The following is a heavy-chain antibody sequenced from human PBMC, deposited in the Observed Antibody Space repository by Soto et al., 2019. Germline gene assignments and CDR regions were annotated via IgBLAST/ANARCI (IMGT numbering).Heavy chain of an antibody. CDR3: ARCGETGGLDF. CDR1: GFTFRSYV. Sequence: QVQLVESGGGVVQPGTSLRVSCVGSGFTFRSYVIHWVRQPPGKGLEWVGLTSYDGSDKYYEASVRGRCTISRDNSRNKVDLQMDSLIHEDTSLCYCARCGETGGLDFWGQGTLFCVSS. D-gene: IGHD3-10*01. J-gene: IGHJ1*01. CDR2: TSYDGSDK. V-gene: IGHV3-30*19.